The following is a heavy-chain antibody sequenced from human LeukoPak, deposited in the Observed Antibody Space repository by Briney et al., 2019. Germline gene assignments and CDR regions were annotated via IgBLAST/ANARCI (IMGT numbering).Heavy chain of an antibody. D-gene: IGHD2-2*01. J-gene: IGHJ5*02. CDR1: GGSISSGSYY. V-gene: IGHV4-61*02. Sequence: PSQTLSLTCTVSGGSISSGSYYWSWIRQPAGKGLEWIGRIYTSGSTNYNPSLKSRVTISVDTSKNQFSLKLSSVTAADTAVYYCARVEVPDRSSTSCYSGWFDPWGQGTLVTVSS. CDR3: ARVEVPDRSSTSCYSGWFDP. CDR2: IYTSGST.